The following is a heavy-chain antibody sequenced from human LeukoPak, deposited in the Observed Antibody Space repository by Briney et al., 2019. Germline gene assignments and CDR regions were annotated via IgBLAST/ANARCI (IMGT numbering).Heavy chain of an antibody. CDR1: GYTFTGYY. J-gene: IGHJ6*03. Sequence: ASVKVSCKASGYTFTGYYMHWVRPAPGQGLEWMGWINPNSGGTNYAQKFQGRVTMTRDTPISTAYMELSRLRSDDTAVYYCARAAIAVAGDDHYHYMDGWGKGTTVTVSS. CDR3: ARAAIAVAGDDHYHYMDG. CDR2: INPNSGGT. D-gene: IGHD6-19*01. V-gene: IGHV1-2*02.